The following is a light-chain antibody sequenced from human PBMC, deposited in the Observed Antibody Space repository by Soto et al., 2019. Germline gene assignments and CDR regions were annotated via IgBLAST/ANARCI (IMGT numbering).Light chain of an antibody. V-gene: IGLV1-51*01. CDR3: GTWDYSRSDYV. CDR1: GSNIGNNF. CDR2: DNN. J-gene: IGLJ1*01. Sequence: QSVLTQSPSVSAAPGQRVTISCSGSGSNIGNNFVSWYQQFPGTAPRLLIFDNNNRPSGIPDRFSGSKSGTSATLGITGLQTGDEADYYCGTWDYSRSDYVFGTGTKVTVL.